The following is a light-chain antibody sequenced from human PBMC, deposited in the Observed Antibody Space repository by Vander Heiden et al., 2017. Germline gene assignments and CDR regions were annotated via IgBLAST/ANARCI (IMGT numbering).Light chain of an antibody. CDR1: RSTIGADFP. J-gene: IGLJ3*02. V-gene: IGLV1-40*01. Sequence: QSVLPQPPSVSGAPAQRVTISCTGSRSTIGADFPTQWYQQLPGPAPKHLSFDNNKRPSGVTDRCSASKSGTSASLAITGLQSEDEADYYCQSYDSRLTGSVFGGGTKLTVL. CDR2: DNN. CDR3: QSYDSRLTGSV.